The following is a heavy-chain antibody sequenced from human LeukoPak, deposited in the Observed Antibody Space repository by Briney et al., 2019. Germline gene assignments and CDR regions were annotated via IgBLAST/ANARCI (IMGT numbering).Heavy chain of an antibody. D-gene: IGHD3-10*01. J-gene: IGHJ4*02. CDR1: GGSISSYY. Sequence: SETLSLTCTVSGGSISSYYWSWIRQPPGKGLEWIGSNYYSGSTYYNPSLESRVTISVDTSKNQFSLKLTSVTAADAAVYYCARHSYGSGSYYFDYWGQGTLVTVSS. CDR3: ARHSYGSGSYYFDY. V-gene: IGHV4-59*05. CDR2: NYYSGST.